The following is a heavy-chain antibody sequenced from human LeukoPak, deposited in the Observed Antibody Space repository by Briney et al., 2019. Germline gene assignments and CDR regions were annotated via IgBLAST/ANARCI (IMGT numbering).Heavy chain of an antibody. CDR2: ISAYNGNT. V-gene: IGHV1-18*01. Sequence: WASVKVSCKASGYTFTSYGISWVRQAPRQGLEWMGWISAYNGNTNYAQKLQGRVTMTTDTSTSTAYMELRSLRSDDTAVYYCARDHRLRIAAAGYYYYGMDVWGQGTTVTVSS. CDR3: ARDHRLRIAAAGYYYYGMDV. D-gene: IGHD6-13*01. J-gene: IGHJ6*02. CDR1: GYTFTSYG.